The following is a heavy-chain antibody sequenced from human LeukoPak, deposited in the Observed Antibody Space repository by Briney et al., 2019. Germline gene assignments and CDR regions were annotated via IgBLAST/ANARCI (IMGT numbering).Heavy chain of an antibody. CDR2: IYYSGNT. D-gene: IGHD3-10*01. CDR3: ARDQGGSGTYPFDY. Sequence: SETLSLTCTVSGGSISSGDYYWSWIRQPPGKGLEWIGYIYYSGNTYYNPSLKSRISISVDTSKNQFPLKLSSVTAADTAVYYCARDQGGSGTYPFDYWGQGTLVTVSS. CDR1: GGSISSGDYY. J-gene: IGHJ4*02. V-gene: IGHV4-30-4*01.